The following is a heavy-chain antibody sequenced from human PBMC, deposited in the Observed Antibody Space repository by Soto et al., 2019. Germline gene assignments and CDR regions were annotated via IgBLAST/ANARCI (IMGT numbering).Heavy chain of an antibody. J-gene: IGHJ4*02. CDR1: GGSVSSSSYY. D-gene: IGHD3-9*01. Sequence: QLQLQESGPGLVKPSETLSLTCTVSGGSVSSSSYYWGWVRQPPGKGLEWIGSVYYSGSTYYNPSLESRVTISVDKSKNQFSLKLMSLSAADTAVYYCGRLEGLAPISYYFDYWGQGALVTVSS. CDR3: GRLEGLAPISYYFDY. CDR2: VYYSGST. V-gene: IGHV4-39*01.